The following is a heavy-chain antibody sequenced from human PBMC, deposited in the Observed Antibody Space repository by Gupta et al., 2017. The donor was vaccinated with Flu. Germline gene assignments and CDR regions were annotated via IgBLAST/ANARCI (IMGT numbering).Heavy chain of an antibody. D-gene: IGHD2-15*01. J-gene: IGHJ3*01. CDR1: GASITSTYHH. Sequence: QLQLQESGPGRVQPSETLSLTCSVSGASITSTYHHWGWIRQPPGKGLEWIGSIYYSGNTYFKPSLNSRVTIPIDTSKNQFSLKLTSVTAEDTAVYYCAGGGTGYCCGDSCYTDPRVDAYDFWGQGTKVTVSS. V-gene: IGHV4-39*01. CDR2: IYYSGNT. CDR3: AGGGTGYCCGDSCYTDPRVDAYDF.